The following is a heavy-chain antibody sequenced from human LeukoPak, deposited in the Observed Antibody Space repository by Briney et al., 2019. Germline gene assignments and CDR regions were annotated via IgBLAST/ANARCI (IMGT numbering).Heavy chain of an antibody. CDR2: IYYSGST. CDR3: ARAVARSWYITN. J-gene: IGHJ4*02. CDR1: GGSISSYY. Sequence: SETLSLTCTVSGGSISSYYWSWLRQPPGKGLEWIGYIYYSGSTNYNPSLKSRVTISVDTSKNQFSLKLSSVTAADTAVYYCARAVARSWYITNWGQGTLVTVSS. D-gene: IGHD6-13*01. V-gene: IGHV4-59*01.